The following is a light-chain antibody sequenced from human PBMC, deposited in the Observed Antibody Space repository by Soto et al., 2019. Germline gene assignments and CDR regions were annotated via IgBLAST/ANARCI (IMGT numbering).Light chain of an antibody. CDR2: EVS. CDR1: SSDVGGYNY. J-gene: IGLJ1*01. CDR3: TSYTSSSTLDI. V-gene: IGLV2-14*01. Sequence: QSALTQPASVSGSPGQSITISCTGTSSDVGGYNYVSWYQQHPGKAPKLMIYEVSNRPLGVSNRFSGPKSGNTASLTISGLQAEDEADYYCTSYTSSSTLDIFGTGTKV.